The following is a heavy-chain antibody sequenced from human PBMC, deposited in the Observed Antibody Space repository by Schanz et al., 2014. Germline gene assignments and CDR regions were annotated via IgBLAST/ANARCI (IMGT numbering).Heavy chain of an antibody. V-gene: IGHV1-2*05. CDR2: INPKSGGT. D-gene: IGHD2-15*01. CDR3: ERGGDCIVVLVAVTREYYYHAMDV. CDR1: GYTFTNYY. J-gene: IGHJ6*02. Sequence: QVHLVQSGAEVKKPGASVKLSCKASGYTFTNYYIHWVRQAPGQGLEWMGRINPKSGGTNHAQKFQGRVTMTRDTSISTAYMELSRLRSDDTDVDFCERGGDCIVVLVAVTREYYYHAMDVWGQGTTVTVSS.